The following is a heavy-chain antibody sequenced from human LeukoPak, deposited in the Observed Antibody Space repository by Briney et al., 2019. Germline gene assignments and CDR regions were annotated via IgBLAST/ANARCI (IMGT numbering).Heavy chain of an antibody. CDR2: ISSSSSTI. CDR3: ARVRAGTSSKYYYYMDV. J-gene: IGHJ6*03. CDR1: GFTFSSYN. Sequence: GGSLRLSCAASGFTFSSYNLNWVRQAPGKGLEWVPYISSSSSTIYYADSVKGRFTISRDNAKSSLYLQMNSLRAEDTAVYYCARVRAGTSSKYYYYMDVWGKGTTVTVSS. V-gene: IGHV3-48*04. D-gene: IGHD1-7*01.